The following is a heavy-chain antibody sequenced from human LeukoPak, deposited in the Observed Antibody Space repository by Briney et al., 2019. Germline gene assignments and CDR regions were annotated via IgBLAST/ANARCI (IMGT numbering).Heavy chain of an antibody. Sequence: GGSLRLSCAASGCTFSDYYMSWIRQAPGKGLEWVSYISSSGSTIYYADSVKGRFTISRDNAMNSLYLRMNSLRAEDTAVYYCARDLERYYYDSSAGDYWGQGTLVTVSS. CDR2: ISSSGSTI. CDR3: ARDLERYYYDSSAGDY. V-gene: IGHV3-11*04. J-gene: IGHJ4*02. D-gene: IGHD3-22*01. CDR1: GCTFSDYY.